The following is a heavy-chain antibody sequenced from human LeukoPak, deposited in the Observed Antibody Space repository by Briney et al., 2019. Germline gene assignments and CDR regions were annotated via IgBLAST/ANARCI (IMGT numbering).Heavy chain of an antibody. Sequence: GRSLRLSCVASGFSFNNYGMHWVRQAPGKGLEWVAVISHEGSNQYYADSVKGRFTISRDNSKNTVFLQMNSLRAEDTAVYFCAKALSSALPENGGQGTLVTVSS. V-gene: IGHV3-30*18. CDR3: AKALSSALPEN. CDR1: GFSFNNYG. CDR2: ISHEGSNQ. J-gene: IGHJ4*02. D-gene: IGHD6-19*01.